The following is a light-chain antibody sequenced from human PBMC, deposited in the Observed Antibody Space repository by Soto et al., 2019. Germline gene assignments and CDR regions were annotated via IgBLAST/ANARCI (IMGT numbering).Light chain of an antibody. CDR3: QQHGTSPIT. J-gene: IGKJ5*01. CDR1: QSVSSR. CDR2: GAS. V-gene: IGKV3-20*01. Sequence: EIVLTQSPCTLSLSPGERATLSCRASQSVSSRLAWYQQKPGQAPRLLISGASSRATGIPDRFSGSGSATDFTLTISRLEPEDFAVYYCQQHGTSPITFGQGTRLAIK.